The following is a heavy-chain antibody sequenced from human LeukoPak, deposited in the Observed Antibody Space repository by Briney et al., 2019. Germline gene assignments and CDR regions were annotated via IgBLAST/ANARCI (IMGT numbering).Heavy chain of an antibody. D-gene: IGHD2-2*01. CDR2: IIPIFGTA. J-gene: IGHJ5*02. V-gene: IGHV1-69*13. Sequence: RASVKVSCKASGGTFSSYAISWVRQAPGQGLEWMGGIIPIFGTANYAQKFQGRVTITADESTSTAYMELSSLRSEDTAVYYCARDLGTSGDGNWFDPWGQGTLVTVSS. CDR1: GGTFSSYA. CDR3: ARDLGTSGDGNWFDP.